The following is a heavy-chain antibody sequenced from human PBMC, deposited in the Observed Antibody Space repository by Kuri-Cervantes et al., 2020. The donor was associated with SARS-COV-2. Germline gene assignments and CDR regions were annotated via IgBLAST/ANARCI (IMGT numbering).Heavy chain of an antibody. CDR1: GGSISSSSYY. D-gene: IGHD3-3*01. J-gene: IGHJ5*02. Sequence: GSLRLSCTVSGGSISSSSYYWGWIRQPPGKGLEWIGSIYYSGSTYYNPSLKSRVTISVDTSKNQFSLKLSSVTVADTAVYYCARQMMSSITIFGVVITRNWFDPWGQGTLVTVSS. CDR2: IYYSGST. CDR3: ARQMMSSITIFGVVITRNWFDP. V-gene: IGHV4-39*01.